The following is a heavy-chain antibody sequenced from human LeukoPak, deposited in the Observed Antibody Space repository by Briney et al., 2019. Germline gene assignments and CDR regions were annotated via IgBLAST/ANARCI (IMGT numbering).Heavy chain of an antibody. CDR3: ATFGGELPEVNDY. J-gene: IGHJ4*02. Sequence: PGGSLRLSCAASGFTFDDYTMHWVRQAPGKGLEWVSLISWDGGSTYYADSVKGRFTISRDNSKNSLYLQMNSLRTEDTALYYFATFGGELPEVNDYWGQGTLVTVSS. CDR1: GFTFDDYT. V-gene: IGHV3-43*01. D-gene: IGHD1-26*01. CDR2: ISWDGGST.